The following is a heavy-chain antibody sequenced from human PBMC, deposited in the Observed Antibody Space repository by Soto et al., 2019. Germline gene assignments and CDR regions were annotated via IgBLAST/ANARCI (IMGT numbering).Heavy chain of an antibody. Sequence: QVQLQESGPGLVKPSGTLSLTCAVSGGSISSSNWWSWVRQPPGKGLEWIGEIYHIGNTNYNPSLKSRVTMAVDKSRNQCSLKLSSVTAADTAVYYCARRWGEGRVDYWGQGTLVTVSS. V-gene: IGHV4-4*02. CDR1: GGSISSSNW. D-gene: IGHD3-10*01. CDR2: IYHIGNT. CDR3: ARRWGEGRVDY. J-gene: IGHJ4*02.